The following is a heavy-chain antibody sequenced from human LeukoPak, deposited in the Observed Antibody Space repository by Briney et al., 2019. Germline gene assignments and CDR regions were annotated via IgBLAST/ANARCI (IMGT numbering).Heavy chain of an antibody. V-gene: IGHV4-4*07. Sequence: SETLSLTCTVSGDSISSYFWSWIRQPAGKGLEWIGRIYTSGSTNYNPSLKSRVTMSVDTSKNQFSLKLSSVTAADTAVYYCARENLEGGYCTNGVCYPYYDYWGQGTLVTVSS. CDR3: ARENLEGGYCTNGVCYPYYDY. CDR1: GDSISSYF. CDR2: IYTSGST. D-gene: IGHD2-8*01. J-gene: IGHJ4*02.